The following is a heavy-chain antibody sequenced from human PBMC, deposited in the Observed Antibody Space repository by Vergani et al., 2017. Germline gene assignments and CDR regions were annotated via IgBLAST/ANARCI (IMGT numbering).Heavy chain of an antibody. CDR1: GGSVSSSY. CDR3: ARAPDGYRFFFDY. D-gene: IGHD5-24*01. J-gene: IGHJ4*02. Sequence: QVQLQESGPGLVKPSETLSLTCTVSGGSVSSSYWSWIRQPPGKGLEWIGSIYYSGSTNYKPSLKSRVTISVDTSKNQFSLKLSSVTAADTAVYHCARAPDGYRFFFDYWGPGALVTVSS. CDR2: IYYSGST. V-gene: IGHV4-59*02.